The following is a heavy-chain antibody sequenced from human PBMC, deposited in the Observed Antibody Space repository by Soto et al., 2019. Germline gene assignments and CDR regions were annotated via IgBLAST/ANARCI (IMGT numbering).Heavy chain of an antibody. CDR1: GFTLSSYS. V-gene: IGHV3-23*01. D-gene: IGHD3-22*01. CDR2: ISGSGGST. Sequence: GGSLRLSCAASGFTLSSYSMNWVRQAPGKGLEWVSSISGSGGSTYYADSVKGRFTISRDNSKNTLYLQMNSLRAEDTAVYYCAKGATMIVVVITTADAFDIWGQGTMVTVSS. J-gene: IGHJ3*02. CDR3: AKGATMIVVVITTADAFDI.